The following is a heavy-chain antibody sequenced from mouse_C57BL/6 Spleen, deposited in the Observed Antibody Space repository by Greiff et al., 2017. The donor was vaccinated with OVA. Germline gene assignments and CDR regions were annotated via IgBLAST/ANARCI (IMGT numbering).Heavy chain of an antibody. CDR1: GYTFTSYW. V-gene: IGHV1-69*01. Sequence: QVQLKQPGAELVMPGASVKLSCKASGYTFTSYWMHWVKQRPGQGLEWIGEIDPSDSYTNYNQKFKGKSTLTVDKSSSTAYMQLSSLTSEDSAVYYCARGGYDPYYYAMDYWGQGTSVTVSS. CDR3: ARGGYDPYYYAMDY. J-gene: IGHJ4*01. CDR2: IDPSDSYT. D-gene: IGHD2-2*01.